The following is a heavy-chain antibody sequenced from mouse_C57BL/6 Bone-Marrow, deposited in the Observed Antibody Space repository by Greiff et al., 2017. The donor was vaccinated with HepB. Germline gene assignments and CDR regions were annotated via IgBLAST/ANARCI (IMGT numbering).Heavy chain of an antibody. J-gene: IGHJ1*03. CDR2: IDPSDSYT. D-gene: IGHD2-4*01. Sequence: QVQLQQPGAELVMPGASVKLSCKASGYTFTSYWMHWVKQRPGQGLEWIGEIDPSDSYTNYNQKFKGKSTLTVDKSSSTAYMQLSSLTSEDSAVYYCARHYYDWYFDVWGTGTTVTVSS. CDR1: GYTFTSYW. CDR3: ARHYYDWYFDV. V-gene: IGHV1-69*01.